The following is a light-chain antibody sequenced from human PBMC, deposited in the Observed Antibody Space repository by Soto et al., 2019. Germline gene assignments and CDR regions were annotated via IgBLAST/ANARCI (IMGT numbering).Light chain of an antibody. J-gene: IGKJ1*01. Sequence: DIVVTQSPDSLAVSLGERATINCKSSQSVLCSSNNKNYLAWYQQKPGQPPKLLFYWASTRESGVPDRFGGSGCGTDFTLSISRLQAEDGAVYYCQQDYCPWTFGQGTKVEIK. V-gene: IGKV4-1*01. CDR3: QQDYCPWT. CDR2: WAS. CDR1: QSVLCSSNNKNY.